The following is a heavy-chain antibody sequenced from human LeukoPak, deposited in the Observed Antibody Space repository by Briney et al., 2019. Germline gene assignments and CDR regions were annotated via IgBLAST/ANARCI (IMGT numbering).Heavy chain of an antibody. V-gene: IGHV4-34*01. CDR1: GGSFSGYY. D-gene: IGHD6-13*01. Sequence: PSETLSLTCAVYGGSFSGYYWTWVRQPPEKELEWIGEINPSGSTNYNPSLKSRVTISVDTSKNQFSLKLSSVTAADTAVYYCAYGRKNSSFDYWGQGTLVTVSS. CDR2: INPSGST. CDR3: AYGRKNSSFDY. J-gene: IGHJ4*02.